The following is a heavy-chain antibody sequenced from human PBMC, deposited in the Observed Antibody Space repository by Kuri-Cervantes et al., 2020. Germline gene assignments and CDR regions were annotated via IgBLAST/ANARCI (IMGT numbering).Heavy chain of an antibody. J-gene: IGHJ4*02. CDR2: ISSSSSTI. V-gene: IGHV3-48*01. CDR3: AREVESAAYYGSGSNYFDY. Sequence: GGSLRLSCAASGFTFSSYSMNWVRQAPGKGLEWVSYISSSSSTIYYADSVKGRFTISRDNAKNSLYLQMNSLRAEDTAVYYCAREVESAAYYGSGSNYFDYWGQGILVTVSS. CDR1: GFTFSSYS. D-gene: IGHD3-10*01.